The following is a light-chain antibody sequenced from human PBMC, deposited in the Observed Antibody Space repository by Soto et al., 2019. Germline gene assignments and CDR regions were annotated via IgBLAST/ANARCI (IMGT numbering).Light chain of an antibody. V-gene: IGLV1-40*01. CDR2: GNS. CDR1: SSNIGAGYD. CDR3: QSYDRSLSGSV. J-gene: IGLJ1*01. Sequence: QSVLTQPPSVSGAPGQRVTISCTGSSSNIGAGYDVHWYQQLPGTAPKLLLYGNSNRPSGVPDRFSGSKSGTSASLAITGRQAEDEADYYCQSYDRSLSGSVFGTGTKVTVL.